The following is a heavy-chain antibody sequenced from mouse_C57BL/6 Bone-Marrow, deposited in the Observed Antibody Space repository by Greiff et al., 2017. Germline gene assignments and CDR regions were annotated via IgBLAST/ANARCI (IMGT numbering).Heavy chain of an antibody. CDR2: ISSGGSYT. J-gene: IGHJ1*03. CDR3: ARPDGYRYFDV. Sequence: EVQLVESGGDLVKPGGSLKLSCATSGFTFSSYGMSWVRQTPDKRLEWVATISSGGSYTYYPDSVKGRFTISRDNAKNTLYLQMSSLKSEDTAMYYCARPDGYRYFDVWGTGTTVTVSS. D-gene: IGHD2-3*01. V-gene: IGHV5-6*01. CDR1: GFTFSSYG.